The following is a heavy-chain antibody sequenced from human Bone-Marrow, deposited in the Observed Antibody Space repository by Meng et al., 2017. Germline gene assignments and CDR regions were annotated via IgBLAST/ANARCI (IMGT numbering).Heavy chain of an antibody. Sequence: GESLKISCAASGFTFSSYAMSWVRQAPGKGLEWVSAINGSGGSTYYADSVKGRFTISRDNSKNTLYLQMNSLRAEDTAVYYCATLFTRGWFDPWGQGTLVTVSS. V-gene: IGHV3-23*01. CDR2: INGSGGST. CDR3: ATLFTRGWFDP. D-gene: IGHD3-10*01. J-gene: IGHJ5*02. CDR1: GFTFSSYA.